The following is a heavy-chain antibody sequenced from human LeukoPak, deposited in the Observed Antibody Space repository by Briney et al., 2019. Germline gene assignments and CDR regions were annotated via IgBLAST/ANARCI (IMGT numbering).Heavy chain of an antibody. CDR3: AVNYYGSGSYDY. CDR1: GGSISSSSYY. CDR2: IYCSGST. V-gene: IGHV4-39*01. J-gene: IGHJ4*02. Sequence: KTSETLSLTCTVSGGSISSSSYYWGWIRQPPGKGLEWIGSIYCSGSTYYNPSLKSRVTISVDTSKNQFSLKLSSVTAADTAVYYCAVNYYGSGSYDYWGQGTLVTVSS. D-gene: IGHD3-10*01.